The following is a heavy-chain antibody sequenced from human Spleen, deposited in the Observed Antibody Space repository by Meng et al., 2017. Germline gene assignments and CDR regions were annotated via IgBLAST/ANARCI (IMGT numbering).Heavy chain of an antibody. J-gene: IGHJ5*02. CDR3: ASQVFSGLNWFGP. V-gene: IGHV4-4*02. Sequence: QGQCQESGPGLVNPSGTLSLTCAVSCGSISSNNWWSWVRQPPGKGLEWIGEIYHSGSTNYNPSLKSRVTMSVDKSKNQFSLKLSSVTAADTAVYYCASQVFSGLNWFGPWGQGTLVTVSS. CDR1: CGSISSNNW. D-gene: IGHD3-10*01. CDR2: IYHSGST.